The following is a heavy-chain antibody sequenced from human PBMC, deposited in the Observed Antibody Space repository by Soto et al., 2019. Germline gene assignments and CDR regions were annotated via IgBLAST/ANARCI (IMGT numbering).Heavy chain of an antibody. V-gene: IGHV4-4*07. CDR1: GGSISSYY. D-gene: IGHD6-19*01. CDR3: ARVPLSPWRIAVAGYFDY. CDR2: IYTSGST. J-gene: IGHJ4*02. Sequence: QVQLQESGPGRVKPSETLSLTCTVSGGSISSYYWSWIRQPAGKGLEWIWRIYTSGSTNYNPTLKSRVTMSEDTSQNQFSLQQSSVPAADTAVYYCARVPLSPWRIAVAGYFDYWGQGTLVTVSS.